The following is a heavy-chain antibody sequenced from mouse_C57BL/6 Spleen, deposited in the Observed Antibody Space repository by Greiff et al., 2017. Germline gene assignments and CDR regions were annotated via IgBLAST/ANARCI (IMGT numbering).Heavy chain of an antibody. V-gene: IGHV1-52*01. CDR1: GYTFTSYW. J-gene: IGHJ2*01. D-gene: IGHD3-2*02. Sequence: VQLQQPGAELVRPGSSVKLSCKASGYTFTSYWMHWVKQRPIQGLEWIGNIDPSDSETHYNQKFKDKATLTVDKSSSTAYMQLSSLTSEDSAVYYGARGQLRLPLLPFDYWGQGTTLTVSS. CDR3: ARGQLRLPLLPFDY. CDR2: IDPSDSET.